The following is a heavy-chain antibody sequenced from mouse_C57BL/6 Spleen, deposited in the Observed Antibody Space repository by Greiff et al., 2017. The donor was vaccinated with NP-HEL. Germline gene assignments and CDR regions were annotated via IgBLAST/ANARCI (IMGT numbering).Heavy chain of an antibody. CDR3: ARAGDDYDAWFAY. D-gene: IGHD2-4*01. CDR2: FHPYNDDT. CDR1: GYTFTTYP. V-gene: IGHV1-47*01. Sequence: VQLQESGAELVKPGASVKMSCKASGYTFTTYPIEWMKQNHGKSLEWIGNFHPYNDDTKYNEKFKGKATLTVEKSSSTVYLELSRLTSDDSAVYYCARAGDDYDAWFAYWGQGTLVTVSA. J-gene: IGHJ3*01.